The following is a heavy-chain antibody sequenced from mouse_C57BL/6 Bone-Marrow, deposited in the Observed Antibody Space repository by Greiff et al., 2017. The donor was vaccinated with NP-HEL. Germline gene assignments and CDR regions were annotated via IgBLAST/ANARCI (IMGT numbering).Heavy chain of an antibody. V-gene: IGHV5-4*01. CDR3: ARAYYYGSRPMDY. J-gene: IGHJ4*01. D-gene: IGHD1-1*01. Sequence: DVQLVESGGGLVKPGGSLKLSCAASGFTFSSYAMSWVRQTPEKRLEWVATISDGGSYTYYPDNVKGRFTISRDNAKNNLYLQMSHLKSEDTAMYYCARAYYYGSRPMDYWGQGTSVTVSS. CDR2: ISDGGSYT. CDR1: GFTFSSYA.